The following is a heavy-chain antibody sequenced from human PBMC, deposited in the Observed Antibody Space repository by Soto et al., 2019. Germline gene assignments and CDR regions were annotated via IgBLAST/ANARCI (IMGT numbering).Heavy chain of an antibody. CDR2: ITWNSGSI. V-gene: IGHV3-9*01. J-gene: IGHJ4*01. Sequence: GGSLRLSCAASGFTFHDYAMHWVRQGQGKGLEWVSGITWNSGSIDYADSVKGRFTISRDNAKNSLYLQMNSLRPEDTALYYCAKDIREYSSGWAYFDYWGHGTLVTVSS. D-gene: IGHD6-19*01. CDR3: AKDIREYSSGWAYFDY. CDR1: GFTFHDYA.